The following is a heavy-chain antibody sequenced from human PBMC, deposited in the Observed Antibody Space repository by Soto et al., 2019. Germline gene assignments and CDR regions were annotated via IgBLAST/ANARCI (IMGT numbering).Heavy chain of an antibody. Sequence: EVQLVESGGGLVQPGGSLRLSCAASGFTFSSYSMNWVRQAPGKGLEWVSYISSSSSTIYYADSVKGRFTISRDNAKNSLDLQMNSLRAEDTAVYYCARDAMVPAAIPHWFDPWGQGTLVTVSS. J-gene: IGHJ5*02. CDR2: ISSSSSTI. CDR1: GFTFSSYS. V-gene: IGHV3-48*01. D-gene: IGHD2-2*02. CDR3: ARDAMVPAAIPHWFDP.